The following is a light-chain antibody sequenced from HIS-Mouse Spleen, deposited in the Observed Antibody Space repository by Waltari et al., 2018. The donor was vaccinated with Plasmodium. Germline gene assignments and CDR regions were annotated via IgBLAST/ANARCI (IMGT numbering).Light chain of an antibody. CDR1: SSDVGGYNY. CDR2: DVS. Sequence: QSALTQPASVSGSPGQSITISCTGTSSDVGGYNYVSWYQQHPGKAPKRRIYDVSNRPPGVSNRFSGSKSGNTASLTISGLQAEDEADYYCSSYTSSSTVVFGGGTKLTVL. CDR3: SSYTSSSTVV. V-gene: IGLV2-14*03. J-gene: IGLJ2*01.